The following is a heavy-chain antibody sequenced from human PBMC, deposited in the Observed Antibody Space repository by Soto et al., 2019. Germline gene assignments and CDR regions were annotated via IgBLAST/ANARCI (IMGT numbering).Heavy chain of an antibody. CDR1: GFTVISHY. V-gene: IGHV3-53*01. CDR3: ARELRTRYGMDV. Sequence: EVQLVESGGGLIHPGGYMRLSFADSGFTVISHYMSWVREAQGKGLEWVSVIYSGGSTYYAYSVKGRFTISRDNSKHTLYLQMNSLRAEDKAGYYCARELRTRYGMDVWGQGATGTVSS. J-gene: IGHJ6*02. CDR2: IYSGGST. D-gene: IGHD2-15*01.